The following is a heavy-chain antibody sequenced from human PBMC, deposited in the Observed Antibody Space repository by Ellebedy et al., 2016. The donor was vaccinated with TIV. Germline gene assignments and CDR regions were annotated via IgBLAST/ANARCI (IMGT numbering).Heavy chain of an antibody. J-gene: IGHJ4*02. Sequence: GESLKISCAASGFTFNDHFMDWVRQAPGKGLEWVSTVSTTGDSTYYADSVKGRFTISRDKSKNTVHLRMNSLRTEDTAVYYCATGRWPPYYFDSWGQGTLVTVSS. CDR1: GFTFNDHF. D-gene: IGHD4-23*01. CDR3: ATGRWPPYYFDS. CDR2: VSTTGDST. V-gene: IGHV3-23*01.